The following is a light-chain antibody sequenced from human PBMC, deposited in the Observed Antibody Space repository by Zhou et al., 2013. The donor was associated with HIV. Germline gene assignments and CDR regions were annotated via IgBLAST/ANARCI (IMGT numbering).Light chain of an antibody. V-gene: IGKV3-20*01. CDR1: QSVSSSY. CDR3: QQYDSSPYT. J-gene: IGKJ2*01. Sequence: EFVLTQSPGTLSLSPGERATLSCRASQSVSSSYLAWYQQKPGQAPRLLIYGASSRATGIPDRFSGSGSGTDFTLTISRLEPEDFAVYYCQQYDSSPYTFGQGTKAGDQT. CDR2: GAS.